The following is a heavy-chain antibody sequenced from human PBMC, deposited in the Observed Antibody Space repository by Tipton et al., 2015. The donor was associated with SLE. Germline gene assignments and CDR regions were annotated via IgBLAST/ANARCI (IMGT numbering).Heavy chain of an antibody. CDR2: IYHSGST. CDR1: GYSISSGYY. D-gene: IGHD3-16*01. CDR3: ARDQSILGDYYYGMDV. J-gene: IGHJ6*02. V-gene: IGHV4-38-2*02. Sequence: TLSLTCAVSGYSISSGYYWGWIRQPPGKGLEWIGSIYHSGSTYYSPSLKSRVTISVDTSKNQFSLKLSSVTAADTAVYYCARDQSILGDYYYGMDVWGQGTTVTVSS.